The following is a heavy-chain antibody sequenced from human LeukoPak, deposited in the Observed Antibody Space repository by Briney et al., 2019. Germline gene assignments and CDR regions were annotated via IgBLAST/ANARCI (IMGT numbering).Heavy chain of an antibody. D-gene: IGHD1-26*01. J-gene: IGHJ4*02. CDR1: GYTFSSYW. CDR2: IDPSDSYT. Sequence: GESLKISCKSSGYTFSSYWIGWVRQMPGKGLEWMGRIDPSDSYTNYSPSFQGHVTISADKSISTAYLQWSSLKASDTAMYYCARHTGWDLDYFDYWGQGTLVTVSS. CDR3: ARHTGWDLDYFDY. V-gene: IGHV5-10-1*01.